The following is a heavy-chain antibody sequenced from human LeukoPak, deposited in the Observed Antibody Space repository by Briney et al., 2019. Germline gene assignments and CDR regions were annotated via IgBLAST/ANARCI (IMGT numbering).Heavy chain of an antibody. V-gene: IGHV3-23*01. CDR1: GFTFTNYA. Sequence: GGSLRLSCAASGFTFTNYAMSWFRQAQGKGLEWVSLIGGSGNNIYYAESVKGRFTISRDNSKNTLYLQMNSLRAEDTAVYYCTRGSTSTWYDYWGQGILVTVSS. J-gene: IGHJ4*02. CDR2: IGGSGNNI. D-gene: IGHD6-13*01. CDR3: TRGSTSTWYDY.